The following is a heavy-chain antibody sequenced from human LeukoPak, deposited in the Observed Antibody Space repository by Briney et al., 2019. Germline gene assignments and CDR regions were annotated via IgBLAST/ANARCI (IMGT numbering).Heavy chain of an antibody. CDR3: ARDRESSYYYYYMDV. CDR2: VSASGGRT. Sequence: GGSLRLSCAASGFAFSSYGMSWVRQTPGKGLEWVSRVSASGGRTYYADSVKGRFTISRDNAKNTLYLQMNSLRAEDTAVYYCARDRESSYYYYYMDVWGKGTTVTISS. J-gene: IGHJ6*03. V-gene: IGHV3-23*01. D-gene: IGHD6-13*01. CDR1: GFAFSSYG.